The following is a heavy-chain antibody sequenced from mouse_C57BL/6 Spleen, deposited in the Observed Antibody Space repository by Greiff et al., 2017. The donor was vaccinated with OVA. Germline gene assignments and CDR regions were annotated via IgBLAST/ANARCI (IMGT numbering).Heavy chain of an antibody. CDR2: IYPGDGDT. CDR3: ARGELGAYYFDY. Sequence: VQLQQSGPELVKPGASVKISCKASSYAFSSSWMNWVKQRPGKGLEWIGRIYPGDGDTNYNGKFKGKATLTADKSSSTAYMQLSSLTSEDSAVYFCARGELGAYYFDYWGQGTTLTVSS. J-gene: IGHJ2*01. D-gene: IGHD4-1*01. CDR1: SYAFSSSW. V-gene: IGHV1-82*01.